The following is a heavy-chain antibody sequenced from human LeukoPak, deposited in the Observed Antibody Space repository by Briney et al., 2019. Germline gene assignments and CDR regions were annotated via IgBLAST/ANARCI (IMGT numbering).Heavy chain of an antibody. J-gene: IGHJ4*02. Sequence: PGGSLRLSCAASGFPFNAYWMTWVRQAPGKGLEWVANIRQDGDTKYYVDSVKGQFTISRDNAMNSLYLQMNSLRAEDTAIYYCARSLPYGTTWYGRSDFWDQGTLVTVSS. D-gene: IGHD6-13*01. V-gene: IGHV3-7*03. CDR2: IRQDGDTK. CDR1: GFPFNAYW. CDR3: ARSLPYGTTWYGRSDF.